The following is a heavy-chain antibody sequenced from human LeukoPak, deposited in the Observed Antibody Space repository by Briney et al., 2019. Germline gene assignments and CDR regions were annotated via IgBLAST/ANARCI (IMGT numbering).Heavy chain of an antibody. CDR2: IIPIFGTA. Sequence: GASVKVSCKASGGTFSSYAISWVRQAPGQGLEWMGRIIPIFGTASYAQKFQGRVTITTDESTSTAYMELSSLRSEDTAVYYCARDSYGLDYYYYMDVWGKGTTVTASS. CDR1: GGTFSSYA. J-gene: IGHJ6*03. V-gene: IGHV1-69*05. CDR3: ARDSYGLDYYYYMDV. D-gene: IGHD5-18*01.